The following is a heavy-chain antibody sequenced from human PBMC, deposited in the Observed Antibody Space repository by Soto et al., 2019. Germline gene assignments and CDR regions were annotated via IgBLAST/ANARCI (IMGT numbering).Heavy chain of an antibody. CDR2: ISYDSSEI. V-gene: IGHV3-30*03. Sequence: KGHDWVAFISYDSSEIFYADSVKGRFTISRDNSKSTLYLQVDSLRPEDAAVYYCASVPQADGGKRGGFAVSAFLRQRSSDL. CDR3: ASVPQADGGKRGGFAVSAFLRQRSSDL. J-gene: IGHJ2*01. D-gene: IGHD6-25*01.